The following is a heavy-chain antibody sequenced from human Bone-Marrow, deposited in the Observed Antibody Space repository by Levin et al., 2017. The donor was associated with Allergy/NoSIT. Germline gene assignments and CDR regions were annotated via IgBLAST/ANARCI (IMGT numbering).Heavy chain of an antibody. CDR2: ISGSGGTT. D-gene: IGHD5-12*01. J-gene: IGHJ4*02. CDR3: AKVGRYSGFDMDY. Sequence: ETLSLTCAASGFTFSNYGMSWVRQAPGKGLEWLSAISGSGGTTYYADSVKGRFTISRDNSKNTLFLQMSRLRVEDTAVYFCAKVGRYSGFDMDYWGQGTLVTVSS. CDR1: GFTFSNYG. V-gene: IGHV3-23*01.